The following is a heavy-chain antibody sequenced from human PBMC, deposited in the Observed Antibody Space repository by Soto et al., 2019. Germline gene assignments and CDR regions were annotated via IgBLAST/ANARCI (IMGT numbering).Heavy chain of an antibody. J-gene: IGHJ4*02. CDR3: AKDLYPGDYGGNLFDY. Sequence: GGSLRLSCAASGFTFSSYGMHWVRQAPGKGLEWVAVISYDGSNKYYADSVKGRFTISRDNSKNTLYLQMNSLRAEDTAVYYCAKDLYPGDYGGNLFDYWGQGTLVTVSS. V-gene: IGHV3-30*18. CDR1: GFTFSSYG. D-gene: IGHD4-17*01. CDR2: ISYDGSNK.